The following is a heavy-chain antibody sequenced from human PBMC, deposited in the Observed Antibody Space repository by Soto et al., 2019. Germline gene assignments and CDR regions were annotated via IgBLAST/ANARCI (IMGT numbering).Heavy chain of an antibody. D-gene: IGHD5-18*01. J-gene: IGHJ6*03. CDR3: ARVVRGYSYGDYYYYYYMDV. CDR1: GGSFSGYY. V-gene: IGHV4-34*01. Sequence: SETLSLTCAVYGGSFSGYYWSWIRQPPGKGLEWIGEINHSGSTNYNPSLKSRVTTSVDTSKNQFSLKLSSVTAADTAVYYCARVVRGYSYGDYYYYYYMDVWGKGTTVTVSS. CDR2: INHSGST.